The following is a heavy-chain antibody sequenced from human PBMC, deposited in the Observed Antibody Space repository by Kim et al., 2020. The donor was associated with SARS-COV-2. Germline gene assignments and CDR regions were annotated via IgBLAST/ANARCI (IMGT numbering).Heavy chain of an antibody. CDR3: TRGYCTNGVCFSEYFQH. V-gene: IGHV3-49*04. J-gene: IGHJ1*01. D-gene: IGHD2-8*01. CDR2: IRSKAYGGTT. Sequence: GGSLRLSCTASGFTFGDYAMSWVRQAPGKGLEWVGFIRSKAYGGTTEYAASVKGRFTISRDDSKSIAYLQMNSLKTEDTAVYYCTRGYCTNGVCFSEYFQHWGQGTLVTVSS. CDR1: GFTFGDYA.